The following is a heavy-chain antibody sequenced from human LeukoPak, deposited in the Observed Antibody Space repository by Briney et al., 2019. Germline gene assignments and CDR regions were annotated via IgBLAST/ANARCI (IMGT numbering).Heavy chain of an antibody. CDR3: ARGIPDYYDSSGYCPAEYFQH. D-gene: IGHD3-22*01. CDR1: GGTFSSYA. CDR2: IIPIFGTA. Sequence: SVKVSCKASGGTFSSYAISWVRQAPRQGLEWMGRIIPIFGTANYAQKFQGRVTITTDESTSTAYMELSSLRSEDTAVYYCARGIPDYYDSSGYCPAEYFQHWGQGTLVTVPS. V-gene: IGHV1-69*05. J-gene: IGHJ1*01.